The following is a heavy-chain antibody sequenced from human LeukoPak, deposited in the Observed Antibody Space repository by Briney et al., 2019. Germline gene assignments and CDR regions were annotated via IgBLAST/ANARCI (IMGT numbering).Heavy chain of an antibody. V-gene: IGHV4-4*07. D-gene: IGHD2-2*01. CDR1: GGSISSYY. J-gene: IGHJ6*03. CDR2: IYTSGST. CDR3: ARGVVPAAIIPYYYMDV. Sequence: PSETLSLTCTVSGGSISSYYWSRIRQPAGKGLEWIGRIYTSGSTNYNPSLKSRVTISVDKSKNQFSLKLSSVTAADTAVYYCARGVVPAAIIPYYYMDVWGKGTTVTVSS.